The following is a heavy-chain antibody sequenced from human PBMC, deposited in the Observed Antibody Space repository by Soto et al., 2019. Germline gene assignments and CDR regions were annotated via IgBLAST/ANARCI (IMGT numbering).Heavy chain of an antibody. CDR2: IYHSGSI. V-gene: IGHV4-4*02. CDR1: SGSISSTNW. Sequence: QVQLQESGPGLVKPSGTLSLTCAVSSGSISSTNWWSWVRQPPGKGLEWIGEIYHSGSINYNPSLNSRVTISVDKSKNQFSLTLRSVTAADTAVYYCGRALRGFSAFDIWGQGTMVIVSS. D-gene: IGHD3-16*01. J-gene: IGHJ3*02. CDR3: GRALRGFSAFDI.